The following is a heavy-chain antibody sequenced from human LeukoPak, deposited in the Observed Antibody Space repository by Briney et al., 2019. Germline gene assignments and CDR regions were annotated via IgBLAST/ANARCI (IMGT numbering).Heavy chain of an antibody. D-gene: IGHD3-22*01. CDR1: GGSISSYY. J-gene: IGHJ6*03. V-gene: IGHV4-4*07. CDR3: ARVARYYDSSGYYYYYYYMDV. Sequence: PSETLSLTCTVSGGSISSYYWSWIRQPAGKGLEWIGRIYTSGSTNYNPSLKSRVTMSVDTSKNQLSLKLSSVTAADTAVYYCARVARYYDSSGYYYYYYYMDVWGRGTTVTISS. CDR2: IYTSGST.